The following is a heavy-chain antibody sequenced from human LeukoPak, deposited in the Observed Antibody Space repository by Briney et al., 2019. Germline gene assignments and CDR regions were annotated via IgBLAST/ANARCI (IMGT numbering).Heavy chain of an antibody. CDR2: ISAYNGNT. CDR1: GYTFTGYG. Sequence: ASVKVSCKASGYTFTGYGISWVRQAPGQGLEWMGWISAYNGNTNYAQKLQGRVTMTTDTSTSTAYMELRSLRSDDTAVYYCARLPGSTYYYYGMDVWGQGTTVTVSS. V-gene: IGHV1-18*01. J-gene: IGHJ6*02. CDR3: ARLPGSTYYYYGMDV.